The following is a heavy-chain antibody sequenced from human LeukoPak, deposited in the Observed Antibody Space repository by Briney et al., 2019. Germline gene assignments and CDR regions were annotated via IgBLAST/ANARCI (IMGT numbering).Heavy chain of an antibody. CDR2: IYSGGST. D-gene: IGHD6-13*01. Sequence: GGSLRLSCAASGFSVSSNHISWVRQAPGKRLEWVSVIYSGGSTYYADSVKGRFTISRDNSKNTLYLQVNSLRAEDTAVYYCARDRVSSWTYSFDYWGQGTLVTVSS. V-gene: IGHV3-53*01. CDR1: GFSVSSNH. J-gene: IGHJ4*02. CDR3: ARDRVSSWTYSFDY.